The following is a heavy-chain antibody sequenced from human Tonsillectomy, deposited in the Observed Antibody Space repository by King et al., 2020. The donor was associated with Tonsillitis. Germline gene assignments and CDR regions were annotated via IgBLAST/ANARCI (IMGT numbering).Heavy chain of an antibody. CDR3: ARPVGFGDFSSPYFDY. V-gene: IGHV5-51*01. CDR1: GYSFTGYW. Sequence: VQLVESGAEVKKPGESLKISCKGSGYSFTGYWIGWVRQMPGKGLEWMGTIFPGDSDTRYGPSFQGQVTISADKSISTAYLQWSSLKASDTALYYCARPVGFGDFSSPYFDYWGQGTLVTVSS. CDR2: IFPGDSDT. D-gene: IGHD3-10*01. J-gene: IGHJ4*02.